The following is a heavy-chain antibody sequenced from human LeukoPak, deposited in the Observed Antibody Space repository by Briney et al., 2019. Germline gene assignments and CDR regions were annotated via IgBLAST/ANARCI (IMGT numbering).Heavy chain of an antibody. CDR1: GFTFSDAW. CDR3: TSEPNNGSYYTFGMDV. J-gene: IGHJ6*02. D-gene: IGHD1-26*01. CDR2: IKSKADGGTT. V-gene: IGHV3-15*01. Sequence: PGESLRLSCTVSGFTFSDAWMSWVRQAPGKGLEWVGGIKSKADGGTTDYAAPVKGRFTISRDDSKNTLYLQMNSLKIADTAVYYCTSEPNNGSYYTFGMDVWGRGTTVTVSS.